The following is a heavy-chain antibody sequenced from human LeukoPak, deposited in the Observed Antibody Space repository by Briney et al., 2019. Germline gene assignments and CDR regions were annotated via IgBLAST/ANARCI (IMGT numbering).Heavy chain of an antibody. CDR3: ARVRLAPRYFDL. Sequence: PSETLSLTCTVSGGSISSYYWSWIRQPPGKGLEWIGYIYYSGSTNYNPSLKSRVTISVDTSKNQFSLKLSSVTAADTAVYYCARVRLAPRYFDLWGRGTLVTVSS. CDR2: IYYSGST. D-gene: IGHD3-3*02. V-gene: IGHV4-59*12. J-gene: IGHJ2*01. CDR1: GGSISSYY.